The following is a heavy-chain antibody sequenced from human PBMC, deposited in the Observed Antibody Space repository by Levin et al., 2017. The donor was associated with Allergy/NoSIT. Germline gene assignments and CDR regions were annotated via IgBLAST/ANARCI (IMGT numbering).Heavy chain of an antibody. D-gene: IGHD3-10*01. J-gene: IGHJ4*02. Sequence: GGSLRLSCKASGYTFTNYFMHWVRQAPGQGLEWVGIINPSTGTTFYAQKFQGRVTMTRDTSTSTVYMELSSLRSEDTAVYYCAKHYGSGSYYNLAFDYWGQGTLATVSS. V-gene: IGHV1-46*03. CDR3: AKHYGSGSYYNLAFDY. CDR1: GYTFTNYF. CDR2: INPSTGTT.